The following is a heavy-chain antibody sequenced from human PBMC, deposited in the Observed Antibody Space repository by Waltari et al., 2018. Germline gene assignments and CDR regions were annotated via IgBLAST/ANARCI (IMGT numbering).Heavy chain of an antibody. D-gene: IGHD1-1*01. CDR2: VSYRGIT. Sequence: QVQLQESGPGLVKTSQTLTLTCDVSSGSINIPDYFWSWIRQAPGKGLEWIGSVSYRGITYYNPSLESRVTMSVDTSKNQFSLKLNSVTAADAALYYCARTTFVRYFDYWGHGTLVTVSS. CDR3: ARTTFVRYFDY. CDR1: SGSINIPDYF. V-gene: IGHV4-30-4*01. J-gene: IGHJ4*01.